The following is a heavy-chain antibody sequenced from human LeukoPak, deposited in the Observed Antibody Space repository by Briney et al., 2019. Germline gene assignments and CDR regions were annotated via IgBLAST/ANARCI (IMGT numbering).Heavy chain of an antibody. CDR1: GGSFSSYA. Sequence: SVKVSCKASGGSFSSYAFSWVRQAPGQGLEWMAGIIPPFGATNYAQKFQGRVTVTADESTSTAYMELSSLRSEDTAVYYCARDRGTVTTYNWFDPWGQGTLVTVSS. J-gene: IGHJ5*02. V-gene: IGHV1-69*13. CDR3: ARDRGTVTTYNWFDP. CDR2: IIPPFGAT. D-gene: IGHD4-11*01.